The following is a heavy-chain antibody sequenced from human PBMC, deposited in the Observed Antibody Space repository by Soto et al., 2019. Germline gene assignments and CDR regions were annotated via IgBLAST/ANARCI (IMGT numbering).Heavy chain of an antibody. CDR2: FDPEDGET. CDR1: GYTLTELS. D-gene: IGHD3-9*01. CDR3: ATTGRYFDWQFDY. Sequence: ASVNVSCKVSGYTLTELSMHWVRQAPGKRLEWMGGFDPEDGETIYAQKFQGRVTMTEDTSTDTAYMELSSLRSEDTAVYYCATTGRYFDWQFDYWGQGTLVTGSS. J-gene: IGHJ4*02. V-gene: IGHV1-24*01.